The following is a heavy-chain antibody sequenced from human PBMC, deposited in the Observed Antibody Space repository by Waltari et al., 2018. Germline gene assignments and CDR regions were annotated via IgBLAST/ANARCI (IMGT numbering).Heavy chain of an antibody. Sequence: EVQLLESGGGLVQPGGSLRLSCAASGFPFSSYAMRWVRQAPGKGLGWVSAISGSGGSTYYADSVKGRFTISRDNSKNTLYLQMNSLRAEDTAVYYCAKDPKYSSGWWGIWGQGTLVTVSS. CDR2: ISGSGGST. CDR1: GFPFSSYA. V-gene: IGHV3-23*01. D-gene: IGHD6-19*01. J-gene: IGHJ4*02. CDR3: AKDPKYSSGWWGI.